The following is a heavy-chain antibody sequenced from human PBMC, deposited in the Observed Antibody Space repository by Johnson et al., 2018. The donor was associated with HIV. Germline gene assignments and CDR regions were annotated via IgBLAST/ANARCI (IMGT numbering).Heavy chain of an antibody. J-gene: IGHJ3*02. V-gene: IGHV3-30-3*01. CDR1: GFTFSSYP. Sequence: QVQLVESGGGVVQPGRSLRLSCEASGFTFSSYPMHWVRQAPGKGLEWVAVISYDGSNKYYADSVKGRFTISRDNSKNTLYLQMSSLRAEDTAVYYCARDGLEVDAFDIWGQGTMVTVSS. CDR3: ARDGLEVDAFDI. CDR2: ISYDGSNK. D-gene: IGHD3-3*01.